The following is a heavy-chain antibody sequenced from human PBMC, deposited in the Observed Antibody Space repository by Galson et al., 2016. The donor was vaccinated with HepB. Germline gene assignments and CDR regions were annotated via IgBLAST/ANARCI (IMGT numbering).Heavy chain of an antibody. CDR1: GYTFTSYG. D-gene: IGHD3-3*01. Sequence: SVKVSCKASGYTFTSYGITWVRQAPGQGLEWMGWISPYIRNTNYAQKLQGRVTMTTDTSTSTAYMELRSLRSDDTAVYYCARDRAPYHAFWSGSSGYFDLWGRGTLVTVSS. J-gene: IGHJ2*01. CDR2: ISPYIRNT. CDR3: ARDRAPYHAFWSGSSGYFDL. V-gene: IGHV1-18*01.